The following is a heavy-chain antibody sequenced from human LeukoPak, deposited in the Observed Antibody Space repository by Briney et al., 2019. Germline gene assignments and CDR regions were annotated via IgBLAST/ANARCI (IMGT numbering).Heavy chain of an antibody. J-gene: IGHJ4*02. CDR2: IYSGGST. CDR3: ARVGYSSGWNRS. Sequence: GSLRLFRSASGFGLHYHYNSLVRQAPGEGLGWVSVIYSGGSTYYADSVKGRFTTSRDNSKNTVYLQMNSLRAEDTAVYYCARVGYSSGWNRSWGQGTLVTVSS. V-gene: IGHV3-53*01. D-gene: IGHD6-19*01. CDR1: GFGLHYHY.